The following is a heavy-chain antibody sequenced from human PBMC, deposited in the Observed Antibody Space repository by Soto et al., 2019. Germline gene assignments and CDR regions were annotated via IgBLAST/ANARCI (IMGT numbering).Heavy chain of an antibody. Sequence: EVHLVESGGDLTQPGGSLRLSCATSGFAFSTYNMNWVRQAPGKGLEWVAYINRGSTSILYLDSVKGRFTISRDNVQNSLYLQMNSLRVEDTAIYYCARGPSPTGEDNWFDSWGQGTLVTVSS. V-gene: IGHV3-48*01. CDR2: INRGSTSI. J-gene: IGHJ5*01. D-gene: IGHD2-8*02. CDR1: GFAFSTYN. CDR3: ARGPSPTGEDNWFDS.